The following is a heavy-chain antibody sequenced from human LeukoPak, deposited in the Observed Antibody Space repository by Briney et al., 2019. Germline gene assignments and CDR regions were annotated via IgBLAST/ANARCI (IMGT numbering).Heavy chain of an antibody. Sequence: GGSLRLSCAASGFTFSDHYMDWVRQAPGKGLEWVGRTRNKANSYTTEYAASVKGRFTISRDDSKNSLYLQMNSLKTEDTAVYYCARVRSGYYYDSSGYYWDYYYYMDVWGKGTTVTVSS. CDR3: ARVRSGYYYDSSGYYWDYYYYMDV. CDR1: GFTFSDHY. V-gene: IGHV3-72*01. CDR2: TRNKANSYTT. J-gene: IGHJ6*03. D-gene: IGHD3-22*01.